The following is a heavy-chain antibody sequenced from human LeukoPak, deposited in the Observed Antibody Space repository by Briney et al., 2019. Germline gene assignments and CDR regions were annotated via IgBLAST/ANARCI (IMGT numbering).Heavy chain of an antibody. CDR2: IYHSGST. Sequence: SQTLSLTCAVSGYSISSGYYWGWIRQPPGKGLEWIGSIYHSGSTYYNPSLKSRVTISVDTSKNQFSLKLSSVTAADTAVYYCASTAVTTPFDYWGQGTLVTVSS. CDR1: GYSISSGYY. D-gene: IGHD4-17*01. J-gene: IGHJ4*02. CDR3: ASTAVTTPFDY. V-gene: IGHV4-38-2*01.